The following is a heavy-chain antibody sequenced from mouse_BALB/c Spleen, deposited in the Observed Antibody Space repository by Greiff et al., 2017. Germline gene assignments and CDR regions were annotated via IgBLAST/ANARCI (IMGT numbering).Heavy chain of an antibody. CDR1: GFTFSSFG. V-gene: IGHV5-17*02. CDR3: ARSMTARAPYAMDY. J-gene: IGHJ4*01. D-gene: IGHD3-2*01. Sequence: EVQGVESGGGLVQPGGSRKLSCAASGFTFSSFGMHWVRQAPEKGLEWVAYISSGSSTIYYADTVKGRFTISRDNPKNTLFLQMTSLRSEDTAMYYCARSMTARAPYAMDYWGQGTSVTVSS. CDR2: ISSGSSTI.